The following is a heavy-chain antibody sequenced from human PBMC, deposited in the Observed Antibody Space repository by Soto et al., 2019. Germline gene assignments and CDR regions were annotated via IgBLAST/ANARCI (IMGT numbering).Heavy chain of an antibody. J-gene: IGHJ3*02. CDR2: MYYGGST. D-gene: IGHD3-16*02. V-gene: IGHV4-59*12. Sequence: QVQLQESGPGLVKPSETLSLTGSVSGGSITKYYCNWIRQPPGKGLECIGNMYYGGSTNYSPSFKSRVTMSVGTSRNQFSLKLSSVTAADTAVYYCAISLYDHIWGSYRHDVFDMWGQGTMVTVSS. CDR3: AISLYDHIWGSYRHDVFDM. CDR1: GGSITKYY.